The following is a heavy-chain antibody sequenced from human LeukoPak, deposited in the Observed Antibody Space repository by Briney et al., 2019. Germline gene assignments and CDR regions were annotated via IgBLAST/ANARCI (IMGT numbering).Heavy chain of an antibody. CDR1: GGSINSGDYY. J-gene: IGHJ4*02. CDR3: ARVRFLEWFFDY. CDR2: IYYSGST. D-gene: IGHD3-3*01. V-gene: IGHV4-30-4*08. Sequence: PSQTLSLTCTVSGGSINSGDYYWSRIRQPPGKGLEWIGYIYYSGSTHYNSSLKSRVTISVDTSKNQFSLKLSSVTAADTAVYYCARVRFLEWFFDYWGQGTVVTVSS.